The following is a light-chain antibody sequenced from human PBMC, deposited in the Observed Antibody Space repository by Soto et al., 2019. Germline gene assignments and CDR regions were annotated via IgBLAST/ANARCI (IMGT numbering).Light chain of an antibody. Sequence: EIVLTQSPATLSLSPGERATLSCRASHSVNNYLAWYQQQPGQAPRLLIYDASNRATGIPARFSGSGSGTDFTLTISSLEPEEVPVYCCQQRSSWPLTFGGGNNVEL. V-gene: IGKV3-11*01. CDR2: DAS. CDR3: QQRSSWPLT. J-gene: IGKJ4*02. CDR1: HSVNNY.